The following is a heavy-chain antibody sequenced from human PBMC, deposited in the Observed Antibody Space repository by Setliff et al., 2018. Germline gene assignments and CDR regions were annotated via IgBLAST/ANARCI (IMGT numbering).Heavy chain of an antibody. Sequence: ASVKVSCKASGGTFSSYAISWVRQAPGQGLEWMGGIIPIFGTANYAQKFQGRVTITADESTSTAYMELSSLRSDDTAVYYCARTWGSRSYYYYYYMDVWGKGTTVTVSS. V-gene: IGHV1-69*13. CDR3: ARTWGSRSYYYYYYMDV. J-gene: IGHJ6*03. D-gene: IGHD7-27*01. CDR2: IIPIFGTA. CDR1: GGTFSSYA.